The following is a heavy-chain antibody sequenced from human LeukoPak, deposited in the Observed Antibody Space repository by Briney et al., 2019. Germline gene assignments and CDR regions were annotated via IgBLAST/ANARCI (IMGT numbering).Heavy chain of an antibody. J-gene: IGHJ4*02. CDR3: ARDGVRDGLYFDR. V-gene: IGHV3-7*01. CDR2: INQDGSEK. Sequence: GGSLRLSCAASGFTFSSYWMSWVRQAPGKGLEWVASINQDGSEKYYLDSVKGRFTISRDNAKNSLYLQMNSLRDEDTAVYSCARDGVRDGLYFDRWGQGTLVTVSS. D-gene: IGHD5-24*01. CDR1: GFTFSSYW.